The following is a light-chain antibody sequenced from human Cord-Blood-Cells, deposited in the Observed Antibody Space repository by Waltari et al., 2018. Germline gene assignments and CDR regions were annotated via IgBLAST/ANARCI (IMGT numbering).Light chain of an antibody. CDR1: QGISSY. Sequence: DIQLTQSPSFLSASVGDRVTITCRASQGISSYLAWYQQKPGKAPKLLIYAASTLQSGVPSRFCGSGSGTEFTLTIRSLQPEDFATYYCQQLNSDPFTFGPGTKVDIK. CDR3: QQLNSDPFT. J-gene: IGKJ3*01. V-gene: IGKV1-9*01. CDR2: AAS.